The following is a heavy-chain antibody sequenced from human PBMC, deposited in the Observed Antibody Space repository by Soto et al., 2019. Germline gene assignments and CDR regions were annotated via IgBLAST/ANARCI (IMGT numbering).Heavy chain of an antibody. D-gene: IGHD6-19*01. CDR3: ARDRVAVADHDAFDI. CDR2: ISSSSSYI. V-gene: IGHV3-21*01. CDR1: GFTFSRYS. J-gene: IGHJ3*02. Sequence: GGSVRLSCAASGFTFSRYSMNWVRQAPGKGLEWVSSISSSSSYIYYADSVKGRFTISRHNANNSLYLQMNSLRAEDPAVYYCARDRVAVADHDAFDIWGQGTMVTVSS.